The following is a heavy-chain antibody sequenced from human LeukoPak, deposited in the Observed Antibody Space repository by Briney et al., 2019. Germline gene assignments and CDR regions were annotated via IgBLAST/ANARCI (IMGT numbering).Heavy chain of an antibody. J-gene: IGHJ4*02. Sequence: GASVKVSCKASGYTFTSYGISWVRQAPGQGLEWMGWISAYNGNTNYAQKLQGRVTMTTDTSTSTAYMELRSLRSDDTAVYYCARDSSSWHKRDYFDYWGQGTLVTVSS. D-gene: IGHD6-13*01. CDR3: ARDSSSWHKRDYFDY. V-gene: IGHV1-18*01. CDR1: GYTFTSYG. CDR2: ISAYNGNT.